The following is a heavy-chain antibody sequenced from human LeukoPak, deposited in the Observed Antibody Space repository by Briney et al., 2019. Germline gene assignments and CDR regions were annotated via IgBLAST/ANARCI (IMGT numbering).Heavy chain of an antibody. J-gene: IGHJ4*02. CDR2: INHSGST. CDR1: GGSFSGYY. CDR3: ARGRGPYYYGSGSYLLDY. V-gene: IGHV4-34*01. Sequence: PSETLSLTCAVYGGSFSGYYWSWIRQPPGKGLEWIGEINHSGSTNYNPSLKSRVTISVDTSKNQFSLKLSSVTAADTAVYYCARGRGPYYYGSGSYLLDYWGQGTLVTVSS. D-gene: IGHD3-10*01.